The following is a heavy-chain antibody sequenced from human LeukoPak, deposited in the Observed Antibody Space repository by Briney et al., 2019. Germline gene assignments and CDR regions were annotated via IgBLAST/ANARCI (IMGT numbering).Heavy chain of an antibody. CDR1: GGAFSSYA. CDR3: ARDLGDFWSGYYPY. D-gene: IGHD3-3*01. CDR2: IIPIFGTA. V-gene: IGHV1-69*05. Sequence: EASVKVSCKASGGAFSSYAISWVRQAPGQGLEWMGGIIPIFGTANYAQKFQGRVTITTDESTSTAYMELSSLRSEDTAVYCCARDLGDFWSGYYPYWGQGTLVTVSS. J-gene: IGHJ4*02.